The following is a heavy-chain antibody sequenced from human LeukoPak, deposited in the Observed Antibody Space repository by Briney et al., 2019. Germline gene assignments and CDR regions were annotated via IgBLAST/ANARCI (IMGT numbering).Heavy chain of an antibody. CDR1: GFTFGDYA. V-gene: IGHV3-15*01. CDR2: IKSKTDGGTT. J-gene: IGHJ4*02. D-gene: IGHD5-18*01. Sequence: GGSLRLSCTASGFTFGDYAMSWFRQAPGKGLEWVGRIKSKTDGGTTDYAAPVKGRFTISRDDSKNTLYLQMNSLKTEDTAVYYCTTAPEVQLWLYLNYWGQGTLVTVSS. CDR3: TTAPEVQLWLYLNY.